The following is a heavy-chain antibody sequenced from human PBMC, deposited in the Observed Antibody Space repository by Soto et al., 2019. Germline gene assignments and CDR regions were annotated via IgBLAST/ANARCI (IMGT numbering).Heavy chain of an antibody. CDR3: AKDKGGRYCSRTSCLYSFDY. J-gene: IGHJ4*02. Sequence: EVQLLESGGGLVQPGGSLRLSCAASGFTFSTYAMSWVRRAPGKGLEWVSTISDSGSTYYADSVKGRFTISRDNSKNTLDLEMNSLRAEDTAVYYCAKDKGGRYCSRTSCLYSFDYWGQGTLVTVSS. CDR2: ISDSGST. V-gene: IGHV3-23*01. CDR1: GFTFSTYA. D-gene: IGHD2-2*01.